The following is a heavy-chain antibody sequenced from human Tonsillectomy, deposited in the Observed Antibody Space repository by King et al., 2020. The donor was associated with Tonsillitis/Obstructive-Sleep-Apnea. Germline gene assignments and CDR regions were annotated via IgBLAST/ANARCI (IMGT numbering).Heavy chain of an antibody. V-gene: IGHV4-34*01. CDR3: ASTVIVATIGYYYHYMDV. CDR2: ISHSGST. J-gene: IGHJ6*03. Sequence: VQLQQWGAGLLKPSETLSLTCAVYGGSFSGYYWGWIRKPPGKGLEWMGEISHSGSTKYNPSRKSRVTITVNTPKNQFSLKVCSVTAADTAVYYCASTVIVATIGYYYHYMDVWGKGTTVTVSS. CDR1: GGSFSGYY. D-gene: IGHD5-12*01.